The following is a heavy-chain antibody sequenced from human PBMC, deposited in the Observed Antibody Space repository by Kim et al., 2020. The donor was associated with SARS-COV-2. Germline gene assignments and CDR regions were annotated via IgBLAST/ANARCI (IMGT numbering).Heavy chain of an antibody. Sequence: DGSGKYYGDSVKGRFTISRDNAKSSLYLQMNSLGAEDTAVYHCASSQLAYWGQGTLVTVSS. CDR2: DGSGK. CDR3: ASSQLAY. D-gene: IGHD6-6*01. V-gene: IGHV3-7*01. J-gene: IGHJ4*02.